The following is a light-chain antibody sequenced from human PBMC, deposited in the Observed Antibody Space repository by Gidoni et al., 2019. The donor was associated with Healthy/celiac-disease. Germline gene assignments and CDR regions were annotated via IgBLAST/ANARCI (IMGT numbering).Light chain of an antibody. CDR3: QQYYSTPKT. CDR2: WAS. V-gene: IGKV4-1*01. CDR1: QSVLYSSNNKNY. Sequence: GSLGERATINCKSSQSVLYSSNNKNYLAWYQQKPGQPPKLLIYWASTRESGVPDRFSGSGSGTDFTLTISSLQAEDVAVYYCQQYYSTPKTFGQGTKVEIK. J-gene: IGKJ1*01.